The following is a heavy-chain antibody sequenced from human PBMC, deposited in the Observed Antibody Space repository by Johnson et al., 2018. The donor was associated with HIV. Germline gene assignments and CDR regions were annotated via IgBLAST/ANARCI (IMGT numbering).Heavy chain of an antibody. CDR2: INWNGGNT. CDR3: ARGKWRGGSGTDDVFDI. CDR1: GFTFDDYT. V-gene: IGHV3-20*04. D-gene: IGHD3-10*01. J-gene: IGHJ3*02. Sequence: VQLVESGGGVVQPGRSLRLSCAASGFTFDDYTMHWVRQAPGKGLEWVSGINWNGGNTGYVDSVKGRFIISRDNAKNSLYLQMNSLRAEDTALYYCARGKWRGGSGTDDVFDIWGQGTMVTVS.